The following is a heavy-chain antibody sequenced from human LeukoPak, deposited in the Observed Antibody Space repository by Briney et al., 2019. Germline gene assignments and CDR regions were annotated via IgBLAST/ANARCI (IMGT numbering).Heavy chain of an antibody. CDR3: AKGHRGVTMVRGALYDAFDI. J-gene: IGHJ3*02. V-gene: IGHV1-2*04. D-gene: IGHD3-10*01. CDR1: GYTFTGYY. Sequence: ASVKVSCKASGYTFTGYYMHWVRQAPGQGLEWMGWINPNSGGTNYAQKFQGWVTMTRDTSINTAYMELSRLRSDDTAVYYCAKGHRGVTMVRGALYDAFDIWGQGTMVTVSS. CDR2: INPNSGGT.